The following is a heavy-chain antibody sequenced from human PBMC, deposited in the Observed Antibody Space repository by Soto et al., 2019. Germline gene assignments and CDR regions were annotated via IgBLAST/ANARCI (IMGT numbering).Heavy chain of an antibody. CDR2: IIPIFGTA. CDR1: GGTFSSYA. Sequence: SVKVSCKASGGTFSSYAISWVRQAPGQGLEWMGGIIPIFGTANYAQKFQGRVTITADKSTSTAYMELSSLRSEDTAVYYCARSHSSSWYPYYYYGMDVWGQGPTVTVYS. J-gene: IGHJ6*02. D-gene: IGHD6-13*01. V-gene: IGHV1-69*06. CDR3: ARSHSSSWYPYYYYGMDV.